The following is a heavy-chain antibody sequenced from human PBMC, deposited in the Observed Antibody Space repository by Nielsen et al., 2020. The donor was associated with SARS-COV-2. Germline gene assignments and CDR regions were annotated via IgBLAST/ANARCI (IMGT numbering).Heavy chain of an antibody. D-gene: IGHD6-19*01. CDR2: ISWNSGSI. CDR3: AKAARGGWHTGLEVYGMDV. J-gene: IGHJ6*02. CDR1: GFTFDDYA. V-gene: IGHV3-9*01. Sequence: GGSLRLSCAASGFTFDDYAMHWVRQAPGKGLEWVSGISWNSGSIGYADSVKGRFTISRDNAKNSLYLQMNSLRAEDTALYYCAKAARGGWHTGLEVYGMDVWGQGTTVTVSS.